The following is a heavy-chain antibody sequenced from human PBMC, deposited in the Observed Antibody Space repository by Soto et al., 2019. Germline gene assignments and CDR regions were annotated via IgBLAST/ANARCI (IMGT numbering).Heavy chain of an antibody. Sequence: PGGSLRLSCAASGFTFSNAWMSWVRQAPGKGLEWVGRIKSKTDGGTTDYAAPVKGRFTISRDDSKNTLYLQMNSLKTEDTAVYYCTTDTASNYDFWSGYSQYYYYYGMDVWGQGTTVTVSS. CDR3: TTDTASNYDFWSGYSQYYYYYGMDV. V-gene: IGHV3-15*01. J-gene: IGHJ6*02. CDR1: GFTFSNAW. D-gene: IGHD3-3*01. CDR2: IKSKTDGGTT.